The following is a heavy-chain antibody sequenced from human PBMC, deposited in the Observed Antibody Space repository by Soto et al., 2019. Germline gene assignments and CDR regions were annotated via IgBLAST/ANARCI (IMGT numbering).Heavy chain of an antibody. V-gene: IGHV2-26*01. CDR3: ARADYYCVTSSCDWFDP. CDR1: GFSLSNSKMG. Sequence: QVTLKESGLVLVKPTETLTLTCTVSGFSLSNSKMGVSWIRQPPGKALEWLAHIFSNDDKSYCTSLKSRLTISKDTSNSQVVLTMTNIDPVDTATYYCARADYYCVTSSCDWFDPWGQGTLVTVSS. J-gene: IGHJ5*02. CDR2: IFSNDDK. D-gene: IGHD2-2*01.